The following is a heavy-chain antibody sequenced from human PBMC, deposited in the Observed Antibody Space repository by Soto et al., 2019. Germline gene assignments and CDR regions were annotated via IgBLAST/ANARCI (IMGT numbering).Heavy chain of an antibody. Sequence: PSGTLSLTCTVSGGSISSYYWSWIRQPPGKGLEWIGYIYYSGSTNYNPSLKSRVTISVDTSKNQFSLKLSSVTAADTAVYYCARVRRPTTVSSYYYYYMDIWGKGTTVTVSS. CDR2: IYYSGST. V-gene: IGHV4-59*01. J-gene: IGHJ6*03. D-gene: IGHD4-17*01. CDR3: ARVRRPTTVSSYYYYYMDI. CDR1: GGSISSYY.